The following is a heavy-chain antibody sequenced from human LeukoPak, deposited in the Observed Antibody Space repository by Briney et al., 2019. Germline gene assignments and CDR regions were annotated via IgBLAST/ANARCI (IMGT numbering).Heavy chain of an antibody. J-gene: IGHJ5*02. CDR2: ISSSGSTI. CDR3: ASLSEYCSAGSCYLGWFDP. D-gene: IGHD2-15*01. Sequence: GGSLRLSCAASGLTFSSYEMNWVRQAPGKGLEWVSYISSSGSTIYYADSVKGRFTISRDNAKNSLYLQMNSLRAEDTAVYYCASLSEYCSAGSCYLGWFDPWGQGTLVTVSS. V-gene: IGHV3-48*03. CDR1: GLTFSSYE.